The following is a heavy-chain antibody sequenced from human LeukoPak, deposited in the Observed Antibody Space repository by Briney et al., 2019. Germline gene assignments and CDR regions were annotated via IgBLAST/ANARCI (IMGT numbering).Heavy chain of an antibody. CDR1: GFTFSSYS. CDR3: AQGGYCSSTSCYGSVDYYYGMDV. Sequence: GGSLRLSCAASGFTFSSYSMNWVRQAPGKGLEWVSAISGSGGSTYYADSVKGRFTISRDNSKNTLYLQMNSLRAEDTAVYYCAQGGYCSSTSCYGSVDYYYGMDVWGQGTTVTVSS. CDR2: ISGSGGST. V-gene: IGHV3-23*01. D-gene: IGHD2-2*01. J-gene: IGHJ6*02.